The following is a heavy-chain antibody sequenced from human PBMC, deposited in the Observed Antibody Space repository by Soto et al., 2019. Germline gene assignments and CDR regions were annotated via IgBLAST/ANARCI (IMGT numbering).Heavy chain of an antibody. D-gene: IGHD1-26*01. CDR1: GGSISSSSYY. V-gene: IGHV4-39*01. CDR3: ARLSPTTIVGATYWFDP. Sequence: PSETLSLTCTVSGGSISSSSYYWGWIRQPPGKGLEWIGSIYYSGSTYYNPSLKSRVTISVDTSKNQFSLKLSSVTAADTAVYYCARLSPTTIVGATYWFDPWGQGTLVTVSS. J-gene: IGHJ5*02. CDR2: IYYSGST.